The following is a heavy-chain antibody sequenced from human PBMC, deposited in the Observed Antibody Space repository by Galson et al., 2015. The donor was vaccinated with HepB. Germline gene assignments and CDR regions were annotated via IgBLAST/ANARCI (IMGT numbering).Heavy chain of an antibody. D-gene: IGHD3-3*01. CDR3: ARDLFAVSPPPTNYMDV. CDR1: GVVFSDYN. CDR2: ISSSGTV. V-gene: IGHV3-69-1*01. Sequence: SLRLSCAASGVVFSDYNLNWVRQAPGKGLEWVSSISSSGTVYYADSLKGRSTISRDNAKNSLDLQVNSLRAEDTAVYYCARDLFAVSPPPTNYMDVWGTGTTVTVSS. J-gene: IGHJ6*03.